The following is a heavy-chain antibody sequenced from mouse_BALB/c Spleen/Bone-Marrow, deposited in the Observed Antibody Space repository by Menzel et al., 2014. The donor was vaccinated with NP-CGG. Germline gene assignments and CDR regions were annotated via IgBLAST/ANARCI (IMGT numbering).Heavy chain of an antibody. CDR3: ARDINYDIYWYFDV. D-gene: IGHD2-4*01. V-gene: IGHV7-3*02. CDR1: GFTFTDYY. Sequence: EVQRVESGGGLVQPGGSLRLSCATSGFTFTDYYMSWVRPPPGKALEWLGFIRNKAKGYTSENSASVKGRFTISRDNSQSILYLQMNTLRAEDSATYYCARDINYDIYWYFDVWGAGTTVTVSS. CDR2: IRNKAKGYTS. J-gene: IGHJ1*01.